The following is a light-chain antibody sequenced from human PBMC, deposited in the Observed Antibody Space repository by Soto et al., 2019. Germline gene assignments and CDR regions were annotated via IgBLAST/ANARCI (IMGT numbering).Light chain of an antibody. CDR2: TDN. J-gene: IGLJ3*02. CDR3: ASWDDSLSVWV. CDR1: SSNIGRNL. Sequence: QSVLTQPPSASGTPGQRVSISCSGSSSNIGRNLVFWYQQVPGLAPKLLIHTDNQRPSGVPDRFSGSKSGTSASLAISGLRSEDEADYYCASWDDSLSVWVFGGGTKLTVL. V-gene: IGLV1-47*02.